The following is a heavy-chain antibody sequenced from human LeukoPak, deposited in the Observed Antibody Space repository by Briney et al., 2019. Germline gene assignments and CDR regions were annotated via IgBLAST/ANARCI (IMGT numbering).Heavy chain of an antibody. V-gene: IGHV4-59*12. CDR1: GGSISSYY. D-gene: IGHD2-15*01. CDR3: ASETGHCSGGSCSAPLWNFDL. Sequence: SETLSLTCTVSGGSISSYYWSWIRQPPGKGLEWIGYIYYSGSTNHNPSLKSRVTISVDTSKNQFSLKMSSVTAADTAVYYCASETGHCSGGSCSAPLWNFDLWGRGTLVTVSS. CDR2: IYYSGST. J-gene: IGHJ2*01.